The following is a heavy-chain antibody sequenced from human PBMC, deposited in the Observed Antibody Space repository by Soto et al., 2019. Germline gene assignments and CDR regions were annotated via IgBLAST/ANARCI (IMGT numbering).Heavy chain of an antibody. J-gene: IGHJ5*02. CDR2: IYYSGST. CDR1: GGSISSSSYY. Sequence: PSETLSVTCTVSGGSISSSSYYWGWIRQPPGKGLEWIGSIYYSGSTYYNPSLKSRVTISVDTSKNQFSLKLSSVTAADTAVYYCARLGGSYRSWFDPWGQGTLVTVSS. D-gene: IGHD1-26*01. V-gene: IGHV4-39*01. CDR3: ARLGGSYRSWFDP.